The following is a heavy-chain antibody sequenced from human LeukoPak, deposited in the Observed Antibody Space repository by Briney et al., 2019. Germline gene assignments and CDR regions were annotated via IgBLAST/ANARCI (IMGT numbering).Heavy chain of an antibody. J-gene: IGHJ3*02. Sequence: TPGGSLRLSCAASGFTFSSYSMNWVRQAPGKGLEWVSSISSSSSYIYYADSVKGRFTISRDNAKNSLYLQMNSLRAEDTAVYYCARDSGSYEHWSAFDIWGQGTMVTVSS. CDR2: ISSSSSYI. CDR1: GFTFSSYS. V-gene: IGHV3-21*01. CDR3: ARDSGSYEHWSAFDI. D-gene: IGHD1-26*01.